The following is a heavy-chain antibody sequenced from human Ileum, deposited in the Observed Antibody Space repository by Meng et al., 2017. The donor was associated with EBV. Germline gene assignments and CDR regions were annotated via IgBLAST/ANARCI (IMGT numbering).Heavy chain of an antibody. V-gene: IGHV1-2*06. CDR3: ARGHVGGRYSAHDIDY. CDR2: INPDPCCP. CDR1: RSTFPRHY. J-gene: IGHJ4*02. D-gene: IGHD5-12*01. Sequence: SVDEVLPRRSSVKLSSKVSRSTFPRHYNPCVRPAPGPAPEWMGRINPDPCCPDSAHKFHVRVTMTRSTSTSTAYMEVNGLTSDATAVYYCARGHVGGRYSAHDIDYWGQGSLVTVFS.